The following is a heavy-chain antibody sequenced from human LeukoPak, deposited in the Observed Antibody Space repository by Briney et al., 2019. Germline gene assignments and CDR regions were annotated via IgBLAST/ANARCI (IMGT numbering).Heavy chain of an antibody. CDR2: IRSKAYGGTT. Sequence: GGSLRLSCTTSGFTFDEYAMSWFRQAPGKGLECVGFIRSKAYGGTTEYAASVKGRFTISRDDSKSIAYLQMNSLKTEDTAVYYCTRARAVAATQNAFDIWGQGTMVTVSS. V-gene: IGHV3-49*03. CDR1: GFTFDEYA. CDR3: TRARAVAATQNAFDI. J-gene: IGHJ3*02. D-gene: IGHD2-15*01.